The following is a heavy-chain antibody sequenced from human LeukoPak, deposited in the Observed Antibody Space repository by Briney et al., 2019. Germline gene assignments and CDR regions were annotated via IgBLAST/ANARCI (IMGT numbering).Heavy chain of an antibody. Sequence: SETLSLTCTVSGGSISSYYWSWIRQPPGKGLEWIGYIYYSGSTNYNPSLKSRVTISVDTSKDQFSLKLSSVTAADTAVYYCARAVVVIAAGDYWGQGTLVTVSS. J-gene: IGHJ4*02. CDR2: IYYSGST. V-gene: IGHV4-59*08. D-gene: IGHD2-15*01. CDR3: ARAVVVIAAGDY. CDR1: GGSISSYY.